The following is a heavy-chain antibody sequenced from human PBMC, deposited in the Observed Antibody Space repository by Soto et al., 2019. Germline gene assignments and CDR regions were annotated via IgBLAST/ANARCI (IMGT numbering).Heavy chain of an antibody. CDR2: ISGYNGEI. CDR3: ARDPRAFLATPTVAFDL. J-gene: IGHJ3*01. V-gene: IGHV1-18*04. CDR1: GYNFATYG. Sequence: QGQLEQSGAEVREPGASVKVSCKASGYNFATYGITWVRQAPGQGLEWLGWISGYNGEIKYAEKFKGKVTLTKDTSKRTGYMELRNLGSDDTAVYYCARDPRAFLATPTVAFDLWGQGTRVTVSS.